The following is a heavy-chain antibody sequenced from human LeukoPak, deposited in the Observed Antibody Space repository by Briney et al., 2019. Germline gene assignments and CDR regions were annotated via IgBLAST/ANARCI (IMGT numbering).Heavy chain of an antibody. V-gene: IGHV3-23*01. D-gene: IGHD1-1*01. CDR1: GFTFNNYA. J-gene: IGHJ5*02. CDR3: GKAAWNNWFDP. CDR2: ISGSGGST. Sequence: GGSLRLSCAASGFTFNNYAMSWVRQAPGKGLEWVSAISGSGGSTYYADSVEGRFTVSRDNSKDTLYLQMNSLRAEDTAVYYCGKAAWNNWFDPWGQGTLVTVSS.